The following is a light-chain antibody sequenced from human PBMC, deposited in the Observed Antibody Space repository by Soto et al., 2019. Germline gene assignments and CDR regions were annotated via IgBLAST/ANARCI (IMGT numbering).Light chain of an antibody. V-gene: IGKV1-9*01. CDR3: QQVKSHPLT. CDR2: AAS. CDR1: QGISSY. Sequence: DIQLTQSPSFLSASVGDRVTITCRASQGISSYLAWYQQKPGIAATFLIYAASTLQSGVPSRFSGSGSGTDFTLTISSLLHEYFATYYCQQVKSHPLTFGGGTKVEIK. J-gene: IGKJ4*01.